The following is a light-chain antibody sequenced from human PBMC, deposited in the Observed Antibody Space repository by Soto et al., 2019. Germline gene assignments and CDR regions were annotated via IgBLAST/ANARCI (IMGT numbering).Light chain of an antibody. V-gene: IGKV3-20*01. Sequence: EIVLTQSPGTLSLSPGERATLSCRASQSVSSSYLAWYQQKPGQAPRLLIYGASGRATGIPDRFSGSGSGTDFTLTISRLEPEDFAVYYWQQYGSSSYTFGQGTKLEIK. CDR2: GAS. CDR3: QQYGSSSYT. J-gene: IGKJ2*01. CDR1: QSVSSSY.